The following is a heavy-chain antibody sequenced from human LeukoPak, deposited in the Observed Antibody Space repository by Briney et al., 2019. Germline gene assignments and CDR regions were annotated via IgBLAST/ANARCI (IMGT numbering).Heavy chain of an antibody. V-gene: IGHV4-34*01. CDR3: ARAYGSGSYGSDY. J-gene: IGHJ4*02. CDR2: INHSAST. D-gene: IGHD3-10*01. Sequence: SETLSLTCAVYGGSFSGYYWSWIRQPPGKGLEWIGEINHSASTSYNPSLKSRVTISVDTSKNQFSLKLSSVTAADTAVYYCARAYGSGSYGSDYWGQGTLVTVSS. CDR1: GGSFSGYY.